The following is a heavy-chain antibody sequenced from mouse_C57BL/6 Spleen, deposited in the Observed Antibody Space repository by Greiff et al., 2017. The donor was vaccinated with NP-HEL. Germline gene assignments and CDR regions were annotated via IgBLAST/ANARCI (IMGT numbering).Heavy chain of an antibody. D-gene: IGHD1-1*01. CDR2: IDPETGGT. J-gene: IGHJ3*01. Sequence: VKLMESGAELVRPGASVTLSCKASGYTFTDYEMHWVKQTPVHGLEWIGAIDPETGGTAYNQKFKGKAILTADKSSSTAYMELRSLTSEDSAVYYCTRRDYGSSLFAYWGQGTLVTVSA. V-gene: IGHV1-15*01. CDR3: TRRDYGSSLFAY. CDR1: GYTFTDYE.